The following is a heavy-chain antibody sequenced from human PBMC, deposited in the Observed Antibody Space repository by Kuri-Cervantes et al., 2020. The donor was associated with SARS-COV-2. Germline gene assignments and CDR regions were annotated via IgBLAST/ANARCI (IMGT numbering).Heavy chain of an antibody. Sequence: GSLRLSCAFYGESFSGYYWSWIRQPPGKGLEWIGEINHSGSTNYNPSLKSRVTISVDTSKNQFSLKLSSVTAADTAVYYCARGRPHRLLWFGDLCDYWGQGTLVTVSS. D-gene: IGHD3-10*01. CDR2: INHSGST. J-gene: IGHJ4*02. V-gene: IGHV4-34*01. CDR3: ARGRPHRLLWFGDLCDY. CDR1: GESFSGYY.